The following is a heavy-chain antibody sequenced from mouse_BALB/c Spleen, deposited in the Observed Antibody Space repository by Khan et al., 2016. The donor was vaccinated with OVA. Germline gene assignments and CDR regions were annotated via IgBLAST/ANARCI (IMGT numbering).Heavy chain of an antibody. Sequence: QVQLKQSGAELAKPGASVKMSCKASGYTFINYWILWVKQRPGQGLEWIGYINPSTAYTEYNQNFKDKATLTADKSSRTAYMQLSSLTSKDSAVYYCARRGLRWDFDYWGQGTTLTVSS. CDR3: ARRGLRWDFDY. CDR2: INPSTAYT. V-gene: IGHV1-7*01. J-gene: IGHJ2*01. CDR1: GYTFINYW. D-gene: IGHD1-1*01.